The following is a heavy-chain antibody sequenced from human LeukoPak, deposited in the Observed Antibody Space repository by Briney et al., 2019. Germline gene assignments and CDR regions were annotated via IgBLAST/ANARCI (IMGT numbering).Heavy chain of an antibody. Sequence: GGPLRLSCAASGFTFDDYAMHWVRQAPGKGLEWVSGISWNSGSIGYADSVKGRFTISRDNAKNSLYLQMNSLRAEDTAVYYCARDILTGYYYFDYWGQGTLVTVSS. D-gene: IGHD3-9*01. CDR1: GFTFDDYA. CDR2: ISWNSGSI. V-gene: IGHV3-9*01. CDR3: ARDILTGYYYFDY. J-gene: IGHJ4*02.